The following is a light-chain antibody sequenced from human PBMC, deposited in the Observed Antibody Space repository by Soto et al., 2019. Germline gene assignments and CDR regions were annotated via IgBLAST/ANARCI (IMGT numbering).Light chain of an antibody. V-gene: IGKV1-27*01. Sequence: DIQMTQSPSSLSASVGDRVTITCLASQGISNFLAWYQQKPGKVPKLLISAASTLQSGVPSRFSGSGSGTDFTLTITSLQPEHVATYYCQKYSSVITFGQGTRLEIK. CDR3: QKYSSVIT. CDR2: AAS. CDR1: QGISNF. J-gene: IGKJ5*01.